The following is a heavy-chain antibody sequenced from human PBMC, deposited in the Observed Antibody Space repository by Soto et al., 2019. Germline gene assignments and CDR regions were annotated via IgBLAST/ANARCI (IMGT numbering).Heavy chain of an antibody. D-gene: IGHD3-16*01. Sequence: LTCAVSGGSISSSNWWSWVRQPPGKGLEWIGEIYHSGSTNYNPSLKSRVTISVDKSKNQFSLKLSSVTAADTAVYYCAVGAEAGEATFGGFDYWGQGTLVTVSS. V-gene: IGHV4-4*02. CDR3: AVGAEAGEATFGGFDY. CDR1: GGSISSSNW. CDR2: IYHSGST. J-gene: IGHJ4*02.